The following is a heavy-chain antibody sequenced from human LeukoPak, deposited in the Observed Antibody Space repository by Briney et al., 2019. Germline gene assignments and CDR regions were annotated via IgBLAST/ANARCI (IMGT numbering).Heavy chain of an antibody. CDR3: TRVNLRGSQYNWFDP. V-gene: IGHV1-69*08. CDR1: GGTFNSHI. Sequence: ASVKVSCKTSGGTFNSHIFGWVRPAPGQGLEWMGRITPVIGSVKYAQKFQGRMTIFADGSTTTAYMELNSLTSEDTAVYFCTRVNLRGSQYNWFDPWGQGTLVTVSS. D-gene: IGHD1-26*01. J-gene: IGHJ5*02. CDR2: ITPVIGSV.